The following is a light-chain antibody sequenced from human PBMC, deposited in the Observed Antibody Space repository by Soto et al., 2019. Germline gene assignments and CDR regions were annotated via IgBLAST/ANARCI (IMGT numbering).Light chain of an antibody. CDR1: QSINSE. CDR2: GAS. J-gene: IGKJ2*01. V-gene: IGKV3-15*01. CDR3: QQGHNWPLT. Sequence: EIVMTQSPATLSLSPGERAALSCRASQSINSELAWYQQKPGQPPRLLIYGASTRATGVPARFTGSVSGSEFTLTIIGLQSEDFAVYYCQQGHNWPLTFGQGTRLE.